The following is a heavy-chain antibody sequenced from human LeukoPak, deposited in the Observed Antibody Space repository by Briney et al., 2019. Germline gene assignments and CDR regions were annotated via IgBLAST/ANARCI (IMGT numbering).Heavy chain of an antibody. J-gene: IGHJ4*02. V-gene: IGHV3-48*03. CDR3: VPTPGPYSSSWYGY. D-gene: IGHD6-13*01. CDR2: ISSSGSTI. Sequence: PGGSLRLSCAASGFTFSSYEMNWVRQAPGKGLEWVSYISSSGSTIYYADSVKGRFTISRDNAKNSLYLQMNSLRAEDTAVYYCVPTPGPYSSSWYGYWGQGTLVTVSS. CDR1: GFTFSSYE.